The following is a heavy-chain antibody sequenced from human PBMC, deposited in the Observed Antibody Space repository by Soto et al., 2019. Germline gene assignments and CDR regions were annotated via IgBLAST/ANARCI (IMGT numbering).Heavy chain of an antibody. V-gene: IGHV1-2*02. J-gene: IGHJ6*02. D-gene: IGHD4-4*01. CDR2: INPNSGGT. CDR3: ARDLSNDYSRSYIYYYGMDV. Sequence: QVQLVQSGAEVKKPGASVKVSCKASGYTFTGYYMHWVRQAPGQGLEWMGWINPNSGGTNYAQKFQGRVTMTRDTSISTAYMELSRLRSDDTAVYYCARDLSNDYSRSYIYYYGMDVWGQGTTVTVSS. CDR1: GYTFTGYY.